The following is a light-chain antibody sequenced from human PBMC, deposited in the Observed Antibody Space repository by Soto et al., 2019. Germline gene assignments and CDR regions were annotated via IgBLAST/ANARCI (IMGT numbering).Light chain of an antibody. J-gene: IGKJ4*01. CDR1: QSISSY. V-gene: IGKV3-11*01. CDR3: QQRRSWPLT. Sequence: EIVLTQSPATLSLSPGERATLSCRASQSISSYLAWYQQKPGQAPRLLIYDGSNRATGIPARFSGSASETDFPLTISSLEPGDFASYYWQQRRSWPLTCGGGTKVEIK. CDR2: DGS.